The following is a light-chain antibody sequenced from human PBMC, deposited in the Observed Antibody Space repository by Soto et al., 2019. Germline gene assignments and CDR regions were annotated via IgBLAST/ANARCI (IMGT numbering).Light chain of an antibody. J-gene: IGKJ1*01. V-gene: IGKV3-20*01. Sequence: EVVLTQSPGTLSLSPGERATLSCRATQSVSNFLAWYQQRPGQAPSLLMYGASSRATGIPDRFSGSGSGTDFTLTISRLEPEDFALYYCHQYRTSPWTFGQGTKVEIK. CDR2: GAS. CDR3: HQYRTSPWT. CDR1: QSVSNF.